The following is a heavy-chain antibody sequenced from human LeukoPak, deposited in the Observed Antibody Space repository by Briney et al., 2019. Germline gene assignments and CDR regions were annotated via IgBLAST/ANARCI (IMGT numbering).Heavy chain of an antibody. CDR1: GFTFSSYW. J-gene: IGHJ5*02. CDR2: IKQDGSEK. CDR3: ARAVPAALLRHRGEVWFDT. V-gene: IGHV3-7*01. Sequence: GGSLRLSCAASGFTFSSYWMSWVRQAPGKGLEWVANIKQDGSEKYYVDSVKGRFTISRDNAKNSLYLQMNSLRDEDTAVYYCARAVPAALLRHRGEVWFDTCGQGTLVSVSS. D-gene: IGHD2-2*01.